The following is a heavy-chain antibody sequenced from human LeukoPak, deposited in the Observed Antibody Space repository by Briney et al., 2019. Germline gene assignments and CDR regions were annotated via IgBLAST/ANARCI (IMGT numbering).Heavy chain of an antibody. CDR2: ISGSGGST. J-gene: IGHJ4*02. Sequence: GGSLRLSCAASGFTFSSYAMSWVRQAPGKGLEWVSAISGSGGSTYYADSVKGRFTISRDNAKNSLYLQMNSLRAEDTAVYYCARGIGIQLWLYYFDYWGQGTLVTVSS. V-gene: IGHV3-23*01. CDR1: GFTFSSYA. D-gene: IGHD5-18*01. CDR3: ARGIGIQLWLYYFDY.